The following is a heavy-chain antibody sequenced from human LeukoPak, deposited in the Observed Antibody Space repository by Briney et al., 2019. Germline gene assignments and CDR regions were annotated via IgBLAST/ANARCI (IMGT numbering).Heavy chain of an antibody. CDR2: IWYDGSDK. J-gene: IGHJ6*02. CDR1: GFTFNTYG. D-gene: IGHD2-15*01. CDR3: ARVGCTGGSCLAYNYYAMDV. V-gene: IGHV3-33*01. Sequence: GRSLRLSCAASGFTFNTYGMNWVRQAPGKGLEWVAIIWYDGSDKYYAESVKGRFTISRDNSKNTLYLQVNSLRAEDTAVYYCARVGCTGGSCLAYNYYAMDVWGQGTRDRVSS.